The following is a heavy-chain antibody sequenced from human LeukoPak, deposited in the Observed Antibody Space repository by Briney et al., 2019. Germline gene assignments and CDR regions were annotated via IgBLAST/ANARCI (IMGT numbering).Heavy chain of an antibody. CDR3: ARDIGYSSSWYVFY. Sequence: ASVKVSCKASGYTFTGYYMHWVRQAPGQGLEWMGWIIPNSGGTNYAQKFQGRVTMTRDTSISTAYMELSRLRSDDTAVYYCARDIGYSSSWYVFYWGQGTLVTVSS. CDR2: IIPNSGGT. V-gene: IGHV1-2*02. CDR1: GYTFTGYY. J-gene: IGHJ4*02. D-gene: IGHD6-13*01.